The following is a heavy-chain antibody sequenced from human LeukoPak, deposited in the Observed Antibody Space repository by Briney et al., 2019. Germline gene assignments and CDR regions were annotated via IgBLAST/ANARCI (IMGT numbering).Heavy chain of an antibody. D-gene: IGHD3-16*01. CDR3: ASGRQLGY. Sequence: PGGSLRFSCAASGFTFSSYWISWVPQAPGYGQEWVANIKQDGSEKYYVDSVKGRFTISRDNAKNSLYLQMNSLRAEDTALYYCASGRQLGYWRQGTLVTVSS. CDR2: IKQDGSEK. J-gene: IGHJ4*02. V-gene: IGHV3-7*01. CDR1: GFTFSSYW.